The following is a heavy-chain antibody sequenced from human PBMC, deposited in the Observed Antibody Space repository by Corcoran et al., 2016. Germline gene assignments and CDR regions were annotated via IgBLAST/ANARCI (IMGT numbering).Heavy chain of an antibody. V-gene: IGHV3-23*01. CDR2: ITGSGGST. CDR3: ANKAIAARPPMG. Sequence: EVQLLESGGNLVQPGGSLRLSCAASGFTFRSYAMSWVRQAPGKGLEWVSGITGSGGSTYYADSVKGRFTLSRDNSRDTLYLQMSDLRAEDTAVYYCANKAIAARPPMGWGQGTLVTVSS. CDR1: GFTFRSYA. D-gene: IGHD6-6*01. J-gene: IGHJ4*02.